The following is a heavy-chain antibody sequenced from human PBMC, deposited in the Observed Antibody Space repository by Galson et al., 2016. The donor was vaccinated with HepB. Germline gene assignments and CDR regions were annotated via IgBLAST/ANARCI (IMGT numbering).Heavy chain of an antibody. CDR3: ARDRTSRAALDY. CDR2: ISSGGRDI. D-gene: IGHD6-25*01. V-gene: IGHV3-48*03. CDR1: GFIFSSCG. Sequence: SLRLSCAASGFIFSSCGMSWVRQAPGKGLEYVSHISSGGRDINYADSVKGRFTISRDNAKKSLYLQMNSLRAEDTAVYYCARDRTSRAALDYWGQGTLVTVAS. J-gene: IGHJ4*02.